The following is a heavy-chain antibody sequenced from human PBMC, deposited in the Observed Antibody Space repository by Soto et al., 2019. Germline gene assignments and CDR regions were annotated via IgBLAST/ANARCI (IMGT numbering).Heavy chain of an antibody. D-gene: IGHD2-15*01. Sequence: PSETLSLTCAVYGGSLSGYYWSWIRQPPGKGLEWIGEINHSGSTNYNPSLKSRVTISVDTSKNQFSLKLSSVTAADTAVYYCARFRGYCSGGSCPVHYYYYMDVWGKGTTVTVSS. CDR3: ARFRGYCSGGSCPVHYYYYMDV. CDR2: INHSGST. CDR1: GGSLSGYY. J-gene: IGHJ6*03. V-gene: IGHV4-34*01.